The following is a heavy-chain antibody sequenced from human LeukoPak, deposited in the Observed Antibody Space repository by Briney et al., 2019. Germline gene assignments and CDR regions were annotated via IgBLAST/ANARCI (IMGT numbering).Heavy chain of an antibody. Sequence: PSETLSLTCTVSGYSISSGYYWGRIRQPPGKGLEWIGSIYHSGSTYYNPSLKSRVTISVDTSKNQFSLKLSSVTAADTAVYYCARVGLPDIEFGEPDYWGQGTLVTVSS. J-gene: IGHJ4*02. V-gene: IGHV4-38-2*02. CDR2: IYHSGST. D-gene: IGHD3-10*01. CDR3: ARVGLPDIEFGEPDY. CDR1: GYSISSGYY.